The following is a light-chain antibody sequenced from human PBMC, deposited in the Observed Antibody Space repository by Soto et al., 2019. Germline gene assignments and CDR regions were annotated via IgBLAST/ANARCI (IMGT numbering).Light chain of an antibody. CDR2: DVS. Sequence: QSALTQPASVSGSPGQSITISCTGTSSDVGGYNYVSWYQQHPGKAPKLMIYDVSNRPSGVSNRFSGSKSGNSASLTISELQAEDEADYYCSSYTSSSAPLYVFGAGTKLTV. V-gene: IGLV2-14*01. CDR1: SSDVGGYNY. J-gene: IGLJ1*01. CDR3: SSYTSSSAPLYV.